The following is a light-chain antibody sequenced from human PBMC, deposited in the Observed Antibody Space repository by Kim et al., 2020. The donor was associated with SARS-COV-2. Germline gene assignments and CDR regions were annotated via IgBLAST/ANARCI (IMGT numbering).Light chain of an antibody. J-gene: IGKJ4*01. CDR2: GAS. CDR3: QQYGSSPLT. V-gene: IGKV3-20*01. CDR1: QSVSSSY. Sequence: EIVLTQSPGTLSLSPGERATLSCRASQSVSSSYLAWYQQKPGQAPRLLIYGASSRATGIPDRFSGSGSATDFTLTISRLEPEDFAVYYCQQYGSSPLTFGGGTKLEI.